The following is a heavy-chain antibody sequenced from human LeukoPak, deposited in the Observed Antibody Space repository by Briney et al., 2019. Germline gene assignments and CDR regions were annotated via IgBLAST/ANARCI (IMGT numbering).Heavy chain of an antibody. Sequence: SETLSLTCAVYGGSFSGYYWSWIRQPPGKGLEWIGEINHSGSTNYNPSLKSRVTISVDTSKNQFSLKLSSVTAEDTAVYYCARYDYGRSGFDYWGQGTLVTVSS. CDR3: ARYDYGRSGFDY. D-gene: IGHD5-12*01. V-gene: IGHV4-34*01. J-gene: IGHJ4*02. CDR2: INHSGST. CDR1: GGSFSGYY.